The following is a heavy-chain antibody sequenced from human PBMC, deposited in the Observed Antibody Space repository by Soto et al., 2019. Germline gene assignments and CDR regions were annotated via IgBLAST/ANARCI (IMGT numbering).Heavy chain of an antibody. CDR3: ARVATYYYDSSGYYRDY. CDR2: INHSGST. CDR1: GGSFSGFY. V-gene: IGHV4-34*01. J-gene: IGHJ4*02. Sequence: SETLSLTCAVYGGSFSGFYWSWIRQPPGKGLEWIGEINHSGSTNYNPSLKSRVTISVDTSKNQFSLKLSSVTAADTAVYYCARVATYYYDSSGYYRDYWGQGTLVTVSS. D-gene: IGHD3-22*01.